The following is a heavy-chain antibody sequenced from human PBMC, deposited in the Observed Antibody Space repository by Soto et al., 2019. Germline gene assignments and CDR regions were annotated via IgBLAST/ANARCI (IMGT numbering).Heavy chain of an antibody. CDR3: ANSRSTYVWGSHTYDY. D-gene: IGHD3-16*01. Sequence: QVQLVQSGAEVKKPGSSVKVSCKASGGTFSSYAISWVRQAPGQGLEWMGGIIPIFGTANYAQKFQGRGAITADESTSTAYMELSSLRAEDTAVYYCANSRSTYVWGSHTYDYWGQGTLVTVSS. CDR2: IIPIFGTA. CDR1: GGTFSSYA. J-gene: IGHJ4*02. V-gene: IGHV1-69*01.